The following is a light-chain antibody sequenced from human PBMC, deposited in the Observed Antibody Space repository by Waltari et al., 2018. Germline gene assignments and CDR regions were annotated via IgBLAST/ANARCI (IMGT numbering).Light chain of an antibody. Sequence: QSALTQPASVSGSPGQSITISCTGTSSDVGGYNYFSWYQQHPGKAPKLMIYDVSKRPSGVSNRFSGSKSGNTASLTISGLQAEDEADYYCSSYTSSSTHWVFGGGTKLTVL. J-gene: IGLJ3*02. CDR2: DVS. CDR3: SSYTSSSTHWV. V-gene: IGLV2-14*01. CDR1: SSDVGGYNY.